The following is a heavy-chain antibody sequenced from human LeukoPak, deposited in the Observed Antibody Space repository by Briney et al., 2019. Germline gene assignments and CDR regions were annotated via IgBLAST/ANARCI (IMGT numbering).Heavy chain of an antibody. CDR3: ARGAMLRPIIVGATTRRGAFDI. CDR1: GFTFNRYG. CDR2: ISGSGGTT. V-gene: IGHV3-23*01. Sequence: GGSLRLSCAASGFTFNRYGMSWVRQAPGKGLEWVSAISGSGGTTYYADSVKGRFTISRDNAKNSLYLQMNSLRAEDTAVYYCARGAMLRPIIVGATTRRGAFDIWGQGTMVTVSS. J-gene: IGHJ3*02. D-gene: IGHD1-26*01.